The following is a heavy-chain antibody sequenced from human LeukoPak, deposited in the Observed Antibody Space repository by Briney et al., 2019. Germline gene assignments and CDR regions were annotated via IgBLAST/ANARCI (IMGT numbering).Heavy chain of an antibody. D-gene: IGHD2-2*01. CDR1: GGSISSSSHY. CDR3: ARDRCSSTSCSFDY. V-gene: IGHV4-39*07. CDR2: ISNSGST. Sequence: PSETLSLTCTVSGGSISSSSHYWGWIRQPPGKGLEWIGSISNSGSTYYNPSLKSRVTISVDTSNNQFSLKLSSVTAADTAVYYCARDRCSSTSCSFDYWGQGTLVTVSS. J-gene: IGHJ4*02.